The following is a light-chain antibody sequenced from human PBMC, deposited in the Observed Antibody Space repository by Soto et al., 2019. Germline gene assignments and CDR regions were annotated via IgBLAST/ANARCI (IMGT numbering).Light chain of an antibody. J-gene: IGKJ1*01. CDR3: QHYNSYSEA. CDR2: DAS. V-gene: IGKV1-5*01. CDR1: QTIGSW. Sequence: DIQMTQSPSTLSASLGDRVTVTCRASQTIGSWLVWYQQKPGRAPKLLIFDASSLESGVPSRFSGSGSGTEFTLTISSLQPDDFATYYCQHYNSYSEAFGQGTKV.